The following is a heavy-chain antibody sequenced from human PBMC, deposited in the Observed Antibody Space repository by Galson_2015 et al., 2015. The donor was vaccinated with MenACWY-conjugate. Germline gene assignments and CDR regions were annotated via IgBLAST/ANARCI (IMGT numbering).Heavy chain of an antibody. CDR2: ISGSGGTT. J-gene: IGHJ4*02. Sequence: SLRLSCAASGFIFSSYAMSWVRQAPGKGLEWVSAISGSGGTTYYADSVKGRFTISRDNSKNTMYLQMNSLRAGDTAVYYCAKDMVGEYLVGYCNYWGQGTLVTVSS. D-gene: IGHD3-10*02. CDR1: GFIFSSYA. CDR3: AKDMVGEYLVGYCNY. V-gene: IGHV3-23*01.